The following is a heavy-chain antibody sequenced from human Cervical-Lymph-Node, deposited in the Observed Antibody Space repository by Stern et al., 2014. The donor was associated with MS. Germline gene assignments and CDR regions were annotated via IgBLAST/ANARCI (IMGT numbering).Heavy chain of an antibody. Sequence: QVQLVQSGAEVKKPGASMTVSCKTSGYNFIDHAIHWVLQAPGQRLEWIGWINGGSGSTKYSQKFQGRVSFTRDRAASAAYMDLSSLRPDDTAVYYCARQPDYSDFLDYWGQGTLVTVSS. CDR2: INGGSGST. D-gene: IGHD4-11*01. CDR3: ARQPDYSDFLDY. J-gene: IGHJ4*02. CDR1: GYNFIDHA. V-gene: IGHV1-3*01.